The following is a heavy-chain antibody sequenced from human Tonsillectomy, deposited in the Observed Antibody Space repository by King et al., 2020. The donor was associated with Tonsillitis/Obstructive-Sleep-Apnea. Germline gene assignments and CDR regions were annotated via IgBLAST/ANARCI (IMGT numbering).Heavy chain of an antibody. CDR3: ARDSMSHYYDSSGYYTFDY. D-gene: IGHD3-22*01. Sequence: VQLVESGAEVKKPGASVKVSCTASGYTFTNYGISWVRQAPGQGLEWMGWISPYNGDTNFAQKLQGRVTMTTGTSTSTAYMELRSLRSDDTAVYYCARDSMSHYYDSSGYYTFDYWGQGTLVTVSS. CDR2: ISPYNGDT. J-gene: IGHJ4*02. CDR1: GYTFTNYG. V-gene: IGHV1-18*01.